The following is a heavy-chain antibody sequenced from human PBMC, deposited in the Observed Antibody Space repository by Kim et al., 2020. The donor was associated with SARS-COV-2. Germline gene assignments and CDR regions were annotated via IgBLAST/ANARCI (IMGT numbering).Heavy chain of an antibody. V-gene: IGHV3-21*01. D-gene: IGHD6-19*01. Sequence: GGSLRLSCAASGFTFSSYSMNWVRQAPGKGLEWVSSISSSSSYIYYADSVKGRFTISRDNAKNSLYLQMNSLRAEDTAVYYCARAPGYSSGWRLFDYWGQGTLVTVSS. CDR1: GFTFSSYS. CDR2: ISSSSSYI. J-gene: IGHJ4*02. CDR3: ARAPGYSSGWRLFDY.